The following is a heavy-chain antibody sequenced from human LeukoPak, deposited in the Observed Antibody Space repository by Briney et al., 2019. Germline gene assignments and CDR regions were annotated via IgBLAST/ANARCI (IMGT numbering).Heavy chain of an antibody. J-gene: IGHJ4*02. V-gene: IGHV4-39*01. CDR3: ARHCSGGSCYSGLFDY. CDR1: GGSISSSSYY. CDR2: IYYSGST. D-gene: IGHD2-15*01. Sequence: SETLSLTCTVSGGSISSSSYYCGWIRQPPGKGLEWIGSIYYSGSTYYNPSLKSRVTISVDTSKNQFSLKLSSVTAADTAVYSCARHCSGGSCYSGLFDYWGQGTLVTVSS.